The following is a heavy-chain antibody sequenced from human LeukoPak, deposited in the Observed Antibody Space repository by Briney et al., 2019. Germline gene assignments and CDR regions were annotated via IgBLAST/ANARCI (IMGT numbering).Heavy chain of an antibody. CDR3: ARGPDHGGSYYHD. CDR1: GFTFSKSW. J-gene: IGHJ4*02. CDR2: INSDGTRI. Sequence: GVLRLSCAASGFTFSKSWMYWVRQGPGKGLVWVSRINSDGTRIEYADSVKGRVTISRDNAKNMLFLQMNSLRVEVMAVYYCARGPDHGGSYYHDWGQGTLVTVSS. V-gene: IGHV3-74*01. D-gene: IGHD1-26*01.